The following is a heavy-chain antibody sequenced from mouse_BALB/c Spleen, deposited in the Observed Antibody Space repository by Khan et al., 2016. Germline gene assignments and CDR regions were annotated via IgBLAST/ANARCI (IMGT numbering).Heavy chain of an antibody. CDR3: TRRDSWFAT. J-gene: IGHJ3*01. CDR2: IRSKANNHAT. Sequence: EVKLEESGGGLVQPGGSMTLTCAASGFTISDAWSDCFRQPSEKGLVWVADIRSKANNHATYHAASVQGTFTISRDASISSVYLRMKSLRPEGTGIYYCTRRDSWFATWGQGTLVPVSA. CDR1: GFTISDAW. V-gene: IGHV6-6*01.